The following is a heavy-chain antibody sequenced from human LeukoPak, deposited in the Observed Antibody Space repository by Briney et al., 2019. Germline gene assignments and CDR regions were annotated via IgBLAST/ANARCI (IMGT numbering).Heavy chain of an antibody. CDR2: ISSGGSMT. CDR3: AREGYGVPFDF. D-gene: IGHD2-8*01. Sequence: GGSLRLSCAASGFTFSDHYMSWIRQAPGKGLEWVSYISSGGSMTDYADSVKGRFTISRDNAKNSLYLQMNSLRAEDTAVYYCAREGYGVPFDFWGQGTPVTVSS. J-gene: IGHJ4*02. V-gene: IGHV3-11*01. CDR1: GFTFSDHY.